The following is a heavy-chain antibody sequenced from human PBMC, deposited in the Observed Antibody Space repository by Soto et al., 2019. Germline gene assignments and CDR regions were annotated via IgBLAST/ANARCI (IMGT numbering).Heavy chain of an antibody. V-gene: IGHV3-30*18. CDR2: ISYDGSNK. CDR3: AKDYGSGSPIDAFDI. J-gene: IGHJ3*02. Sequence: PGGSLRLSCAASGFTFSSYGMHWVRQAPGKGLEWVAVISYDGSNKYYADSVKGLFTISRDNSKNTLYLQMNSLRAEDTAVYYCAKDYGSGSPIDAFDIWGQGTMVTVSS. D-gene: IGHD3-10*01. CDR1: GFTFSSYG.